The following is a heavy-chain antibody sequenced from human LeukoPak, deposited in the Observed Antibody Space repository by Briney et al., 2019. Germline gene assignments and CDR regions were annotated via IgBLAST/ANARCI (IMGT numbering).Heavy chain of an antibody. V-gene: IGHV4-59*01. CDR3: ARSFSSGYYDNAFDI. CDR2: IYYSGST. J-gene: IGHJ3*02. CDR1: GGSISSYY. D-gene: IGHD3-22*01. Sequence: SETLSLTCTVSGGSISSYYWSWIRQPPGKGLEWVGYIYYSGSTNYNPSLKSRVTISVDTSKNQFSLKLSSVTAADTAVYYCARSFSSGYYDNAFDIWGQGTMVTVSS.